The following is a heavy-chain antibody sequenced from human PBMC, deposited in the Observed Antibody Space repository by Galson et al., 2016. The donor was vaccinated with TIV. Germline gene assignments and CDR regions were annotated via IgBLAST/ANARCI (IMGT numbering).Heavy chain of an antibody. CDR1: GYTFASHW. Sequence: QSGAEVKRPGESLKISCRGSGYTFASHWIAWVRQMPGKGLELMGVVYPGDADTRYTPSFQGQVTISVDKSMKTAYLEWTSLRSSDTAMYYRARPTGINHIGPFEMWGQGTMVIVSS. V-gene: IGHV5-51*03. D-gene: IGHD3-9*01. J-gene: IGHJ3*02. CDR2: VYPGDADT. CDR3: ARPTGINHIGPFEM.